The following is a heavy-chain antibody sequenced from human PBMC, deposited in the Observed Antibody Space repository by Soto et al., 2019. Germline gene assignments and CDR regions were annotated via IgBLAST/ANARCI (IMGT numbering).Heavy chain of an antibody. D-gene: IGHD6-6*01. CDR2: MKPSSGDT. Sequence: QVQLVQSGAEVREPGASVKVSCKASGYTFTTYDINWVRQATGQGLEWMGWMKPSSGDTGYEQKFQGRVAPTRDTSTSTAYMELSGLKSEDTAVYYCVALARWGQGTLVTVSS. V-gene: IGHV1-8*01. CDR1: GYTFTTYD. J-gene: IGHJ4*02. CDR3: VALAR.